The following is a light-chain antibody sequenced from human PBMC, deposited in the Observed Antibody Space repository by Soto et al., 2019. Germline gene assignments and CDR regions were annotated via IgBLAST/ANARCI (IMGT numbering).Light chain of an antibody. J-gene: IGKJ1*01. Sequence: DIQLTQSPPTLSASVGDRVTITCRASQSIRYYLAWYQQMPGKAPKLLIYGASSLQSGDPSRFSGSGSGTEFTLTISSLQPDDFATYFCQHHNSYSQTFGQGTEVEIK. CDR3: QHHNSYSQT. V-gene: IGKV1-5*01. CDR1: QSIRYY. CDR2: GAS.